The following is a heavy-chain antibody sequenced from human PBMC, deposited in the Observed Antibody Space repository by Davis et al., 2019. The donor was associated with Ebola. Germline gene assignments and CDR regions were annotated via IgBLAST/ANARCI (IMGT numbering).Heavy chain of an antibody. CDR2: INHSGST. CDR1: GGSFSGYY. Sequence: MPSETLSLTCAVYGGSFSGYYWSWIRQPPGRGLEWIGEINHSGSTNYNPSLKGRVTISVDTSKNQFSLKLSSVTAADTAVYYCAREGRHYYYYYGMDVWGQGTTVTVSS. J-gene: IGHJ6*02. CDR3: AREGRHYYYYYGMDV. V-gene: IGHV4-34*01.